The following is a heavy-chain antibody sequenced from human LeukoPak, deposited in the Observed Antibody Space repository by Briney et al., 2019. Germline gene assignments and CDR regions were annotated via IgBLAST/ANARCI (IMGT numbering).Heavy chain of an antibody. D-gene: IGHD6-19*01. J-gene: IGHJ1*01. V-gene: IGHV4-39*07. CDR1: GFTFSSYS. Sequence: GSLRLSCAASGFTFSSYSMNWVRQSPGKGLEWLGSLYSGRSTYQNPSLSSRVTISEDTSKNQFSLKLTSVTAADTAVYYCARGTPVAGNEYFQHWGQGSLVIVSS. CDR2: LYSGRST. CDR3: ARGTPVAGNEYFQH.